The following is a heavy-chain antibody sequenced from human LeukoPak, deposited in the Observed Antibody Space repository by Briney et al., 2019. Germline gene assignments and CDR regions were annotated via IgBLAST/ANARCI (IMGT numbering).Heavy chain of an antibody. J-gene: IGHJ6*03. D-gene: IGHD2-2*01. CDR2: ISAYNGNT. Sequence: GASVKVSCKASGYTFTSYGISWVRQAPGQGLEWMGWISAYNGNTNYAQKLQGRVTMTTDTSTSTAYMELRSLRSDDTAVYYCAREVRGYCSSTSCYYYYYYMDVWGKGTTATVSS. CDR3: AREVRGYCSSTSCYYYYYYMDV. V-gene: IGHV1-18*01. CDR1: GYTFTSYG.